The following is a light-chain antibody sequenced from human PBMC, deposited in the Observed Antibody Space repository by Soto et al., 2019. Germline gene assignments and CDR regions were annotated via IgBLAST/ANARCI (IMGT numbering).Light chain of an antibody. CDR3: HQRCSWPLIT. V-gene: IGKV3-11*01. CDR1: QSVSNY. Sequence: EIVLTQSPATLSLSPGERATLSCRASQSVSNYLACFKQKPGQAPRPLLYYASNRATGIPARFSGSGAGTYVTITISSLEPEDFDVYFYHQRCSWPLITFGEGTKVES. J-gene: IGKJ4*01. CDR2: YAS.